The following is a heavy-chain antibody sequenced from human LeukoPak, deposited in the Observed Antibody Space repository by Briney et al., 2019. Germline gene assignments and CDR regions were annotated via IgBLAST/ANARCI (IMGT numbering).Heavy chain of an antibody. V-gene: IGHV3-23*01. CDR1: GFTFSTSA. D-gene: IGHD3-9*01. Sequence: GGSLRLSCVASGFTFSTSAMSWVRQAPGKGLEWVSGISGGSGYTYYADSVKGRFTISRDNSKNTLYLQMNSLRAEDTAVYYCAAVGPLKALRETGYYYYYMDVWGKGTTVTVSS. J-gene: IGHJ6*03. CDR3: AAVGPLKALRETGYYYYYMDV. CDR2: ISGGSGYT.